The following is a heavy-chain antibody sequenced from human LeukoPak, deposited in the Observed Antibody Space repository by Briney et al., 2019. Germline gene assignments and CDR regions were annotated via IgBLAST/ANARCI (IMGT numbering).Heavy chain of an antibody. D-gene: IGHD3-10*01. CDR1: GFTSSTYG. V-gene: IGHV3-30*18. CDR3: AKGDGFVYGSGGLGWGPYCDY. J-gene: IGHJ4*02. Sequence: GRSLKLSCAASGFTSSTYGMSWVRQAPGKGLEWVAIISDDGTNKFYADSLKGRFTISIDNSKNTLYLQMNSLRTEDTAVYYCAKGDGFVYGSGGLGWGPYCDYCGQGALVTVSS. CDR2: ISDDGTNK.